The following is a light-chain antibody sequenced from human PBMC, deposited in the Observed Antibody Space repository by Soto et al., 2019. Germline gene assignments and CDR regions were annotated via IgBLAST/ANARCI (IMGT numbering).Light chain of an antibody. Sequence: EIVLTQSPGTLSLSPGERVTLSCRASQSVRPNFLAWYQQKPGQAPRLLIYGTSSRATGIPDRFSGSGSGTDFTLTISRLEPEDFVVYYCQQYGNSPKTFGQWTKLEIK. CDR1: QSVRPNF. V-gene: IGKV3-20*01. J-gene: IGKJ2*01. CDR2: GTS. CDR3: QQYGNSPKT.